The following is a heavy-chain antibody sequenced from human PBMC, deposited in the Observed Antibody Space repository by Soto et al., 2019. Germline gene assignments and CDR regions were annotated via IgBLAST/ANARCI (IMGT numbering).Heavy chain of an antibody. V-gene: IGHV3-23*01. CDR3: AKGGRQWLVTSDFNY. Sequence: GSLRLSCAASGFTFSSYAMTWVRQAPGKGLEWVSTISGRGDYTYYADSVKGRFTISRDNSRNTLHLQMNSLRAEDTAVYYCAKGGRQWLVTSDFNYWGQGALVTVPQ. J-gene: IGHJ4*02. D-gene: IGHD6-19*01. CDR1: GFTFSSYA. CDR2: ISGRGDYT.